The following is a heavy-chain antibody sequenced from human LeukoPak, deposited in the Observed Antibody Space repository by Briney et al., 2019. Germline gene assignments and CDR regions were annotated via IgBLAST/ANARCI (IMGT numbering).Heavy chain of an antibody. CDR1: GYTFTGYY. Sequence: ASVKVSCKTSGYTFTGYYMHWVRQAPGQGLEWMGWINPTSGGTNYAQKLQGRVTMTTDTSTSTAYMELRSLRSDDTAVYYCARGSGFGELLWSYWGQGTLVTVSS. V-gene: IGHV1-2*02. CDR3: ARGSGFGELLWSY. J-gene: IGHJ4*02. D-gene: IGHD3-10*01. CDR2: INPTSGGT.